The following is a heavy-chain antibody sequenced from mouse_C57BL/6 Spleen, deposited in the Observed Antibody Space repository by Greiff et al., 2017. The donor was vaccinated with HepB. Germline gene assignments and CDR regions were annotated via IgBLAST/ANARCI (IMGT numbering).Heavy chain of an antibody. CDR2: INPNNGGT. D-gene: IGHD1-1*01. V-gene: IGHV1-26*01. J-gene: IGHJ2*01. CDR3: ARKDYYGSSSFDY. Sequence: EVQLQQSGPELVKPGASVKISCKASGYTFTDYYMNWVKQSHGKSLEWIGDINPNNGGTSYNQKFKGKATLTVDKSSSTAYMELRSLTSEDSAVYNCARKDYYGSSSFDYWGQGTTLTVSS. CDR1: GYTFTDYY.